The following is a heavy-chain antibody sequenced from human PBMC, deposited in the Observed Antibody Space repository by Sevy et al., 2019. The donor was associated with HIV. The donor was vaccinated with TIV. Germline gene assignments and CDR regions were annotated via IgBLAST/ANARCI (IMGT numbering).Heavy chain of an antibody. CDR3: ARETDNSARWFDH. Sequence: GGSLRLSCSASGFTVNFHGMHWVRQAPGKGLEWVAFIWHDGSNKYMADSVKGRFAISREKSKNTLFLQMNSLTVEDTVVYSCARETDNSARWFDHWGQGTLVTVSS. CDR2: IWHDGSNK. D-gene: IGHD4-4*01. CDR1: GFTVNFHG. J-gene: IGHJ5*02. V-gene: IGHV3-30*02.